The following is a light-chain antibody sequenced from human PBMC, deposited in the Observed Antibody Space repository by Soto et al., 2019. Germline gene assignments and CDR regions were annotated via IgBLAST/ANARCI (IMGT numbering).Light chain of an antibody. CDR2: DVT. J-gene: IGLJ1*01. V-gene: IGLV2-14*03. CDR1: SSDVGGYNF. Sequence: QSVLTQPASLSGSPGQSITISCTGTSSDVGGYNFVSWYQQLPGNAPKLLIHDVTLRPSGVSDRFSGSKSGTTAPLTISGLQAEDEADYYCCSYASSTLYVFGTGTKVTVL. CDR3: CSYASSTLYV.